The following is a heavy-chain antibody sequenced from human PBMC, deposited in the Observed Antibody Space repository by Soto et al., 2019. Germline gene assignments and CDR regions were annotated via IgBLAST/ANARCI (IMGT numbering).Heavy chain of an antibody. CDR1: GGGNLRDYR. Sequence: QVQLVQSGAEVKEPGSSVKVSCKASGGGNLRDYRTTWVRRAPGQGLEWMGGIIPKLGSANYAQNFQGRVTVTADESTNTVYMELRSPRSDDTAVYYCARGSDGYNFGAAYWGQGTPVTVSS. CDR2: IIPKLGSA. D-gene: IGHD5-12*01. J-gene: IGHJ4*02. CDR3: ARGSDGYNFGAAY. V-gene: IGHV1-69*01.